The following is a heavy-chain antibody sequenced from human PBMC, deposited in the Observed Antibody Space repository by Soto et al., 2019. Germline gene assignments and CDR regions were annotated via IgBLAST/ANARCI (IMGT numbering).Heavy chain of an antibody. CDR2: ISWDGGIT. V-gene: IGHV3-43*01. J-gene: IGHJ4*02. D-gene: IGHD3-9*01. CDR1: GFTFNAYT. CDR3: AKDSYDILTGQKRYFDS. Sequence: PGGSLRLSCAASGFTFNAYTMHWVRQAQGKGLEWVSLISWDGGITYYGDSVKGRFTVSRDNSDNSLYLQMTSLRSDDTAFYYCAKDSYDILTGQKRYFDSWGQGTLVTVSS.